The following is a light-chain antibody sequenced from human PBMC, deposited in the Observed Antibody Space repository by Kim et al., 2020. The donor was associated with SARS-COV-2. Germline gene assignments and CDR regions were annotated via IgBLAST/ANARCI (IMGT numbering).Light chain of an antibody. J-gene: IGLJ3*02. CDR2: YDS. Sequence: APGKTARSTCGGNNIVGKGVPCYRQKPGQAPGLVIYYDSDRPSGIPERFSGSNSGNTATLTISRVEAGDEADYYCQVWDSSSDHRVFGGGTQLTVL. CDR1: NIVGKG. CDR3: QVWDSSSDHRV. V-gene: IGLV3-21*04.